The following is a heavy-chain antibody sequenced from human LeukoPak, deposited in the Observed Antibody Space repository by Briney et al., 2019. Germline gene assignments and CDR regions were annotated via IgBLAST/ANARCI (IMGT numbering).Heavy chain of an antibody. J-gene: IGHJ5*02. V-gene: IGHV4-39*07. CDR3: ARVESGFDP. CDR2: INHSGST. Sequence: RSSETLSLTCTVSGGSISSSSYYWSWIRQPPGKGLEWIGEINHSGSTNYNPSLKSRVTISVDTSKNQFSLKLSSVTAADTAVYYCARVESGFDPWGQGTLVTVSS. CDR1: GGSISSSSYY.